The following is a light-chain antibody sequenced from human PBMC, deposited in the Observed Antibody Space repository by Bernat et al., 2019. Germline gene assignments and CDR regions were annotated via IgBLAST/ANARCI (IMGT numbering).Light chain of an antibody. V-gene: IGLV2-14*03. Sequence: QSALTQPASVSGSPGQSITISCTGTSSDVGAYNYVPWYQQHPGKAPKPLIYGVTDQPSGVSTRFSGSKSGNTASLTIAGLQAEDEADYYCRSYTSTSTPYVFGTGTKVTVL. CDR3: RSYTSTSTPYV. J-gene: IGLJ1*01. CDR2: GVT. CDR1: SSDVGAYNY.